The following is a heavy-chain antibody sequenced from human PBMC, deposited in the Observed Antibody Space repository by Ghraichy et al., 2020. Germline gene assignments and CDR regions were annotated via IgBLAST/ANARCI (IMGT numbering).Heavy chain of an antibody. CDR3: ARASTVVRFFYYGGMDV. D-gene: IGHD4-23*01. CDR1: GFSFSGYG. CDR2: ITSGSSFK. V-gene: IGHV3-48*02. Sequence: LSLTCVGSGFSFSGYGMNWVRQSPGKGPEWVSYITSGSSFKSYADSVKGRFSISRDNAQNSLSLQMNNLRDEDTAVYFCARASTVVRFFYYGGMDVWGQGTTVTVSS. J-gene: IGHJ6*02.